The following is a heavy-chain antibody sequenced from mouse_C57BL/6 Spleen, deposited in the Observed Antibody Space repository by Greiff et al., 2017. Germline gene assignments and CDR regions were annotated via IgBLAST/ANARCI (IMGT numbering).Heavy chain of an antibody. CDR1: GYNFTSYW. CDR3: ASYGNLYYFDD. CDR2: IDPSDSYT. D-gene: IGHD2-1*01. J-gene: IGHJ2*01. Sequence: QVQLQQPGAELVKPGASVKLSCKASGYNFTSYWMQWVKQRPGQGLEWIGEIDPSDSYTNYNQKFKGKATLTVDTSSSTAYMQLSSLTSDDSAIYYCASYGNLYYFDDWGQGTTLTVSS. V-gene: IGHV1-50*01.